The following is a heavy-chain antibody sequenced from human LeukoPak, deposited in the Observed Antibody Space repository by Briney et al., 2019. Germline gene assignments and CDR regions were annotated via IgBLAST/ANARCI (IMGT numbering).Heavy chain of an antibody. CDR2: ISSSSSTI. V-gene: IGHV3-48*02. J-gene: IGHJ4*02. Sequence: GGSLRLSCAASGFTFSSSEMNWVRQAPGKGLEWVSYISSSSSTIYYADSVKGRFTISRGNAENSLYLQMDSLRDEDTAIYYCARLISGYDSYWGQGTLVTVSS. CDR1: GFTFSSSE. CDR3: ARLISGYDSY. D-gene: IGHD5-12*01.